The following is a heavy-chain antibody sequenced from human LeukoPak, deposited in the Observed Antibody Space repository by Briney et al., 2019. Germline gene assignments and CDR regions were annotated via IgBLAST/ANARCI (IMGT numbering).Heavy chain of an antibody. CDR2: ISWNSGSI. CDR1: GLTFDDYA. V-gene: IGHV3-9*01. Sequence: GGSLRLSCAASGLTFDDYAMHWVRQAPGKGLEWVSGISWNSGSIGYADSVKGRFTISRDNAKNSLYLQMNSLRAEDTALYYCAKADWNDRAFDIWGQGTMVTVSS. CDR3: AKADWNDRAFDI. J-gene: IGHJ3*02. D-gene: IGHD1-1*01.